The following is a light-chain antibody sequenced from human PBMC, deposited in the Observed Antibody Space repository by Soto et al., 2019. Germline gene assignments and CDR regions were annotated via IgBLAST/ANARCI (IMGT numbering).Light chain of an antibody. CDR1: SSDVGSYNR. V-gene: IGLV2-18*02. J-gene: IGLJ3*02. CDR2: EVT. Sequence: QSALTQPPSVSGSPGQSVTISCTGTSSDVGSYNRVAWYQQPPGTAPKLMIYEVTNRPSGVPDRFSGSKSGNTASLTISGLQAEDEADYCCSSFTISSTLVFGGGTKVTVL. CDR3: SSFTISSTLV.